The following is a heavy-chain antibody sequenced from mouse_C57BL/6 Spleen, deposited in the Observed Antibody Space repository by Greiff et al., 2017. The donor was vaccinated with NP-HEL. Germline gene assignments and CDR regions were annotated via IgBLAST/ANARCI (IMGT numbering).Heavy chain of an antibody. D-gene: IGHD3-2*02. CDR3: AREEALRGYFDV. J-gene: IGHJ1*03. Sequence: QVQLQQSGAELARPGASVKLSCKASGYTFTSYGISWVKQRTGQGLEWIGEIYPRSGNTYYNEKFKGKATLTADKSSSTAYMELRSLTSEDSAVDFCAREEALRGYFDVWGTGTTVTVSS. CDR2: IYPRSGNT. CDR1: GYTFTSYG. V-gene: IGHV1-81*01.